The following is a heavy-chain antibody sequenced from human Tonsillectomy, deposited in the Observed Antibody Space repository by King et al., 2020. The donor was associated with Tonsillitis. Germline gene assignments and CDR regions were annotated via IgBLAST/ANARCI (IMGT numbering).Heavy chain of an antibody. CDR2: IHSSGST. J-gene: IGHJ4*02. CDR3: ARSDDYGDPTYDY. V-gene: IGHV4-39*01. D-gene: IGHD4/OR15-4a*01. CDR1: GGSIRSNAYY. Sequence: LQLQESGPGLVKPSETLSLTCNVSGGSIRSNAYYWGYIRQPPGQGLEWIGSIHSSGSTYYNPSLKNRVTISVDTSKNQFFLKLSSVTAADTAVYYCARSDDYGDPTYDYWGQGTLVTVSS.